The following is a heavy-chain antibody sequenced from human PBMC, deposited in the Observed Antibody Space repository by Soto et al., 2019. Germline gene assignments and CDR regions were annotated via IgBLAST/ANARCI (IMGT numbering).Heavy chain of an antibody. J-gene: IGHJ4*02. V-gene: IGHV3-33*01. CDR1: GFTFSSYG. D-gene: IGHD3-10*01. CDR2: IWYDGSNK. Sequence: QVQLVESGGGVVQPGRSLRLSCAASGFTFSSYGMHWVRQAPGKGLEWVAVIWYDGSNKYYADSVKGRFTISRDNSKNTLYLQMNSLRAEDTAVYYCARDDGSGSYLPDYSGQGTLVTVSS. CDR3: ARDDGSGSYLPDY.